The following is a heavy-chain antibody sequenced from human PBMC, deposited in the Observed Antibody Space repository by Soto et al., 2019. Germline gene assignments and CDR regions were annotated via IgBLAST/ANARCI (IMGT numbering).Heavy chain of an antibody. D-gene: IGHD6-13*01. CDR2: ISYDGNKK. Sequence: GGSLRLSCAASGFTFRSYGMHWVRQAPGKGLEWVAAISYDGNKKFYPDSVKGRFTISRDNSKNTLYLQMNSLRAEDTAVYYCAKDLAIYTSSWYTLSGDFYSYGMDVWGQGTTVTVSS. V-gene: IGHV3-30*18. CDR1: GFTFRSYG. CDR3: AKDLAIYTSSWYTLSGDFYSYGMDV. J-gene: IGHJ6*02.